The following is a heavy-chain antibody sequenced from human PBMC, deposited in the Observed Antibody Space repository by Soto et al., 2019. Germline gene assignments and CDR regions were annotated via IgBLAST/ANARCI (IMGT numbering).Heavy chain of an antibody. CDR3: ATSYGSGSAHFDS. V-gene: IGHV1-69*02. Sequence: QVQLVQSGAEVTKPGSSVTVSCTASGDTFSRSTLSWVRQAPGQRLEWMGRIIPMLGMSNSALKFQGRLTISVDTSTNKVYMHLKSLRSDDTAVYYCATSYGSGSAHFDSWGQGTLVTVSS. CDR2: IIPMLGMS. CDR1: GDTFSRST. J-gene: IGHJ4*02. D-gene: IGHD3-10*01.